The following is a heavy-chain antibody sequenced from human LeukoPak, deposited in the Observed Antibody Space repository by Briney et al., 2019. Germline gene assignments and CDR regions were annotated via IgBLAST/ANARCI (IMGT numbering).Heavy chain of an antibody. CDR1: GYTFTSYY. D-gene: IGHD4-17*01. CDR3: ARGIYGDYGEDYFDY. Sequence: ASVKVSCKASGYTFTSYYMHWVRQAPGQGLEWMGIINPSGGSTSYAQKFQGRVTMTRDTSTSTVYMELSSLRSEGTAVYYCARGIYGDYGEDYFDYWGQGTLVTVSS. CDR2: INPSGGST. V-gene: IGHV1-46*01. J-gene: IGHJ4*02.